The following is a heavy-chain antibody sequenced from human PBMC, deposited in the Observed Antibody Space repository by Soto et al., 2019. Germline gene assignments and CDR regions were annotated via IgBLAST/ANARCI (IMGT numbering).Heavy chain of an antibody. V-gene: IGHV3-66*01. CDR2: IYSGGST. D-gene: IGHD2-15*01. CDR3: ARDLGYCSGGSCYRGMDV. CDR1: GFTVSSNY. Sequence: SGGSLRLSCAASGFTVSSNYMSWVRQAPGKGLEWVSVIYSGGSTYYADSVKGRFTISRDNSKNTLYLQMNSLRAEDTAVYYCARDLGYCSGGSCYRGMDVWGKGTTVTVSS. J-gene: IGHJ6*03.